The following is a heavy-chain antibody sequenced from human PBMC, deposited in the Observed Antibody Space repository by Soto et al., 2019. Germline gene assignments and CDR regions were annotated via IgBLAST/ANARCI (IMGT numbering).Heavy chain of an antibody. Sequence: PGGSLRLSCAASGFTFSSYGMHWVRQAPGKGLEWVAVISYDGSNKYYADSVKGRFTISRDNSKDTLYLQMNSLRAEDTAVYYCAKLIAAAGTCYWGQGTLVTVSS. CDR1: GFTFSSYG. D-gene: IGHD6-13*01. V-gene: IGHV3-30*18. J-gene: IGHJ4*02. CDR3: AKLIAAAGTCY. CDR2: ISYDGSNK.